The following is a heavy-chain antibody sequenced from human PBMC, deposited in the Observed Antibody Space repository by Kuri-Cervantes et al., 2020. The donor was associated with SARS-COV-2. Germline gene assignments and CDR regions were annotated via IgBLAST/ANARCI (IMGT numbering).Heavy chain of an antibody. CDR3: ARVGDCSSTSCRYYFDY. J-gene: IGHJ4*02. V-gene: IGHV1-69*13. CDR2: IIPIFGTA. Sequence: SVKVSCKASGGTFSSYAISWVRQAPGQGLEWMGGIIPIFGTANYAQKFQGRVTITADESTSTAYMELSSLRSADTAVYYCARVGDCSSTSCRYYFDYWGQGTLVTVSS. CDR1: GGTFSSYA. D-gene: IGHD2-2*01.